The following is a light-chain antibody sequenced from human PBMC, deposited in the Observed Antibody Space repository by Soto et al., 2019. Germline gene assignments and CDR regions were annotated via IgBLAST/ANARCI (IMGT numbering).Light chain of an antibody. CDR1: HYSSIW. Sequence: DIQMTQSPSTLSASVGDRVSFTCRASHYSSIWLAWYQQRPGKAPSLLITDASKLESGVPPRFNGSRSETEFTLTIRNLQPDDFATYYCQQYNSFPWTFGLGTKVDI. J-gene: IGKJ1*01. CDR2: DAS. V-gene: IGKV1-5*01. CDR3: QQYNSFPWT.